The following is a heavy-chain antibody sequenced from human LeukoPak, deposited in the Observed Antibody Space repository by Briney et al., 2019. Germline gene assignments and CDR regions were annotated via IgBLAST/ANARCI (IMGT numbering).Heavy chain of an antibody. CDR3: ARRVIVVVPAANTTFDS. V-gene: IGHV4-34*01. Sequence: SETLSLTCAVSGGSFNDYHWSWIRQPPGKGLEWIGDINHRGSANYNPSLKSRVSMSVDTSKNQFSLRLTSVTAADTAVYYCARRVIVVVPAANTTFDSWGQGTLVTVSS. D-gene: IGHD2-2*01. J-gene: IGHJ4*02. CDR2: INHRGSA. CDR1: GGSFNDYH.